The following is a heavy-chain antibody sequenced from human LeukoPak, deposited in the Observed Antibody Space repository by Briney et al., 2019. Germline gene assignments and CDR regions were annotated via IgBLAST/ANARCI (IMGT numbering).Heavy chain of an antibody. V-gene: IGHV3-11*05. CDR1: GITFSDYY. D-gene: IGHD3-9*01. CDR3: ARDSILRFFDWPSLFDD. J-gene: IGHJ4*02. Sequence: GGSLRLSCAASGITFSDYYMSCIRQAPGKGLEWVSYISSGSSYKNYADSVKGRFTISRDNAKNSLYLQMNSLRAEDTAVYYCARDSILRFFDWPSLFDDWGQRTLVTVSS. CDR2: ISSGSSYK.